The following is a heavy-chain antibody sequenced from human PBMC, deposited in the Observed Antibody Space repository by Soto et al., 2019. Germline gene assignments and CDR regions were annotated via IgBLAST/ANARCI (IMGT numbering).Heavy chain of an antibody. J-gene: IGHJ6*02. D-gene: IGHD1-1*01. CDR2: IYHSGST. CDR1: GGSISSGGYS. Sequence: SETLSLTCAVSGGSISSGGYSWSWIRQPPGKGLEWIGYIYHSGSTYYNPSLKGRVTISVDRSKNQFSLKLSSVTAADTAVYYCARGPNWNYVYYGMDVWGQGTTVTVSS. V-gene: IGHV4-30-2*01. CDR3: ARGPNWNYVYYGMDV.